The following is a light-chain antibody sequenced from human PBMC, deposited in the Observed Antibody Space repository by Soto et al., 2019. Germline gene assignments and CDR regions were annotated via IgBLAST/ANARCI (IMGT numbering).Light chain of an antibody. CDR2: EVS. J-gene: IGLJ3*02. Sequence: QSALTQPASVSGSPGQSITISCTGTSSDVGGYHYVSWYQQHPGKDPKLMIYEVSNRPSGVSNRLSGSKSGNTASLTISGLQAEDEADYYCSSYTSSSTWVFGGGTKLTVL. CDR3: SSYTSSSTWV. CDR1: SSDVGGYHY. V-gene: IGLV2-14*01.